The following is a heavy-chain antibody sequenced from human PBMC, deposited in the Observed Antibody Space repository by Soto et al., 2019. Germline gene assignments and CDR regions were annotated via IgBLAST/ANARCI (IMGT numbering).Heavy chain of an antibody. V-gene: IGHV1-8*01. D-gene: IGHD4-17*01. CDR1: GYTFTSHD. CDR3: ARWDYGYYARFDY. CDR2: MNPNSGNT. J-gene: IGHJ4*02. Sequence: QVQLVQSGAEVKKSGASVKVSCKASGYTFTSHDINWVRQATGQGLEWMGWMNPNSGNTGYAQKFQVRVTMTRNTSISTAYMELSSLRSEDTAVYYCARWDYGYYARFDYWGQGTLVTVSS.